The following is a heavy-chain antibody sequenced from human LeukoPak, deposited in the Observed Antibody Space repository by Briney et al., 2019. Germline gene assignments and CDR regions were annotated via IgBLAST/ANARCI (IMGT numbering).Heavy chain of an antibody. Sequence: SVKVSCKASGGTFSSYAISWVRQAPGQGLEWMGGIFPIFGTANYAQKFQGRVTITADESTSTAYMELSSLRSEDTAVYYCAMEKSGYSYGDAFDIWGQGTMVTVSS. CDR1: GGTFSSYA. CDR2: IFPIFGTA. J-gene: IGHJ3*02. CDR3: AMEKSGYSYGDAFDI. D-gene: IGHD5-18*01. V-gene: IGHV1-69*13.